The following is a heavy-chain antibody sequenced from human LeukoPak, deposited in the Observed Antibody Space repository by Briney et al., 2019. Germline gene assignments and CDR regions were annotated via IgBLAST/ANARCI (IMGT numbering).Heavy chain of an antibody. CDR2: IYTTGGT. Sequence: PSETLSLTCTVSGGSISSNYWSWIRQPAGKGLEWIGRIYTTGGTNFNPSLKSRVTMSVDTSKSQFSLKLRSVTAADTAVYYCARDRYDSVYNWFDPWGQGTLVTVSS. CDR1: GGSISSNY. CDR3: ARDRYDSVYNWFDP. V-gene: IGHV4-4*07. J-gene: IGHJ5*02. D-gene: IGHD3-22*01.